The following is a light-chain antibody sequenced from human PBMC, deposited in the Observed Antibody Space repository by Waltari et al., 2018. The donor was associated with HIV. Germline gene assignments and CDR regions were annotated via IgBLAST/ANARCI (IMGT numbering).Light chain of an antibody. Sequence: DKVITHSTATLSVSPGERATLSCRASQSVSSNLAWYQQKPGQAPRLLIYGAFTRATGIPARFSASGSGTEFTLTISSLQSEDFAVYYCQHYNNWPWTFGQGTKVATK. CDR3: QHYNNWPWT. V-gene: IGKV3-15*01. J-gene: IGKJ1*01. CDR2: GAF. CDR1: QSVSSN.